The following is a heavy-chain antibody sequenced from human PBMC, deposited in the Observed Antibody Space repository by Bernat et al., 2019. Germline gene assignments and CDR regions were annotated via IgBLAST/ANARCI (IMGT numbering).Heavy chain of an antibody. CDR2: IYSGGMT. CDR3: ARDSSPTTVTTFGDALDI. V-gene: IGHV3-53*05. J-gene: IGHJ3*02. CDR1: GIIVSSNY. D-gene: IGHD3-16*01. Sequence: EVQLVETGGDLIQPGGSPRLSCAASGIIVSSNYMSWIRQAPGKGLEWVSVIYSGGMTYYADSVKGRFTISRDNSKNTLYLQMNSLRVDDTAVYYCARDSSPTTVTTFGDALDIWGQGTVVTVSS.